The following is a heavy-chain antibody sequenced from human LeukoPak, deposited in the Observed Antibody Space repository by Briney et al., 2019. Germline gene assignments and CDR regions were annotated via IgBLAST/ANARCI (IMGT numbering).Heavy chain of an antibody. J-gene: IGHJ4*02. V-gene: IGHV3-23*01. D-gene: IGHD5-12*01. CDR2: TSGSGGST. CDR1: GFTFSSYA. Sequence: GGSLRLSCAASGFTFSSYAMSWVRQAPGKGLEWVSATSGSGGSTYYADSVKGRFTISRDNSKNTLYLQMNSLRAEDTAVYYCAKGVVATGSQFDYWGQGTLVTVSS. CDR3: AKGVVATGSQFDY.